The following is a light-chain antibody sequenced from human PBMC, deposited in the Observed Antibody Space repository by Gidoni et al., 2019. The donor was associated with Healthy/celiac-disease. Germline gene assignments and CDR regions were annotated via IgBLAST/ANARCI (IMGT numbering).Light chain of an antibody. J-gene: IGKJ2*01. CDR2: AAS. CDR1: QSISSY. Sequence: DIQMTQSPSSLSASVGDRVTITCRASQSISSYLNWYQQKPGKAPKLLIYAASSLQIGVPSRFSGSGSGTDFTLTISSLQPEDFATYYCQQCYSTPRTFGQGTKLEIK. V-gene: IGKV1-39*01. CDR3: QQCYSTPRT.